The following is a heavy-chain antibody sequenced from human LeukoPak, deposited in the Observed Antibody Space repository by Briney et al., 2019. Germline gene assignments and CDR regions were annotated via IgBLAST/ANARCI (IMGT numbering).Heavy chain of an antibody. Sequence: PSETLSPTCSVSRGSISSPNYYWGWIRQSPGKGLEWIGSIYYSGSTYYNPSLKSRVTISVDTSKNQFSLKLSSVTAADTAVYYCTQVDGGYYYYYMDVWGKGTTVTISS. D-gene: IGHD3-3*01. J-gene: IGHJ6*03. CDR1: RGSISSPNYY. V-gene: IGHV4-39*07. CDR2: IYYSGST. CDR3: TQVDGGYYYYYMDV.